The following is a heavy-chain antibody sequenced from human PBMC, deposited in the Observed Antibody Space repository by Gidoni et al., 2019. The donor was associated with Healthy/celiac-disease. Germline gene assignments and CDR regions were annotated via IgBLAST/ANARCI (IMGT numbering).Heavy chain of an antibody. CDR2: INPSGGST. CDR1: GYTFTSYY. Sequence: QVQLVQSGAEVKKPGASVKVSCKASGYTFTSYYMHLVRQAPGQGLEWMGIINPSGGSTSYAQKFQGRVTMTRDTSTSTVYMELSSLRSEDTAVYYCARDGIAAAGADAFDIWGQGTMVTVSS. V-gene: IGHV1-46*03. D-gene: IGHD6-13*01. J-gene: IGHJ3*02. CDR3: ARDGIAAAGADAFDI.